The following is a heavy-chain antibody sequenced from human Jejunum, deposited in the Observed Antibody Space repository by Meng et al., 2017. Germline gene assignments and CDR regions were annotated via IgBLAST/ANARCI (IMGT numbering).Heavy chain of an antibody. CDR3: ARDLLGPAIAASGYFDP. CDR2: IYHTGST. J-gene: IGHJ5*02. CDR1: GGSISDSNW. V-gene: IGHV4-4*02. D-gene: IGHD5-12*01. Sequence: QGQLRGSGPGLGKPSGTLSLTFAVSGGSISDSNWWSWVRQPPGKGLEWIGEIYHTGSTNYNPSLKSRVTMSLDKSKNQFFLDLTSVTAADTAVYYCARDLLGPAIAASGYFDPWGQGTLVTVSS.